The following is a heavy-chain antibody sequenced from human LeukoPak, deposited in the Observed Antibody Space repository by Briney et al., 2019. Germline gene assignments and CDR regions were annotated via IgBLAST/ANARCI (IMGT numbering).Heavy chain of an antibody. D-gene: IGHD3-10*01. CDR3: ARDRGFYYYYGMDV. CDR1: GFTFGSYA. V-gene: IGHV3-23*01. J-gene: IGHJ6*02. CDR2: ISGGGVST. Sequence: GGSLRLSCAATGFTFGSYAMSWVRQAPGKGLEWVSGISGGGVSTYYADSVKGRFTISRDNSKNTLYLQMNSLRAEDTAVYYCARDRGFYYYYGMDVWGQGTTVTVSS.